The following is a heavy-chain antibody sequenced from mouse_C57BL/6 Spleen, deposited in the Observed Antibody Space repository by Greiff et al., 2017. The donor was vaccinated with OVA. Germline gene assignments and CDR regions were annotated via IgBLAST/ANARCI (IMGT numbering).Heavy chain of an antibody. Sequence: QVHVKQPGAELVRPGSSVKLSCKASGYTFTSYWMHWVKQRPIQGLEWIGNIDPSDSETHYNQKFKDKATLTVDKSSSTAYMQLSSLTSEDSAVYYCARRGYEGYAMDYWGQGTSVTVSS. J-gene: IGHJ4*01. V-gene: IGHV1-52*01. CDR3: ARRGYEGYAMDY. D-gene: IGHD2-3*01. CDR2: IDPSDSET. CDR1: GYTFTSYW.